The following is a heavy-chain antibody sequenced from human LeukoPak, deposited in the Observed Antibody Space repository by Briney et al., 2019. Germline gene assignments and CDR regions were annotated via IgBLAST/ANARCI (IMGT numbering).Heavy chain of an antibody. CDR3: AKDLMHYYDSSGFVNDY. CDR2: ISGSGGST. CDR1: GFSFTSYA. Sequence: PGGSLRLSCAASGFSFTSYAISWVRQAPGKGLEWVSAISGSGGSTYYADSVKGRFTISRDNSKNTLYLQMNSLRAGDTALYYCAKDLMHYYDSSGFVNDYWGQGTLVTVSS. V-gene: IGHV3-23*01. D-gene: IGHD3-22*01. J-gene: IGHJ4*02.